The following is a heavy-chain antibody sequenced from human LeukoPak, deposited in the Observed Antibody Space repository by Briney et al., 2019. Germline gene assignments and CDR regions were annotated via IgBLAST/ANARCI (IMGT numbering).Heavy chain of an antibody. Sequence: GGSLRLSCAASGFTFSSYGMHWVRQAPGKGLEWVANIKQDGSEKYYVDSVKGRFTISRDNAKNSLYLQMNSLRAEDTAVYYCAGGYSYGYYYYYYMDVWGKGTTVTVSS. J-gene: IGHJ6*03. CDR2: IKQDGSEK. V-gene: IGHV3-7*04. CDR1: GFTFSSYG. D-gene: IGHD5-18*01. CDR3: AGGYSYGYYYYYYMDV.